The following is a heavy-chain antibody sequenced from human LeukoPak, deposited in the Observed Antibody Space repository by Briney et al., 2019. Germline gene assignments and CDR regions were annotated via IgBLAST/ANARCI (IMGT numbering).Heavy chain of an antibody. CDR1: GGSISSSNW. CDR3: ARVGTAVAGTFHFDY. D-gene: IGHD6-19*01. V-gene: IGHV4-4*02. J-gene: IGHJ4*02. Sequence: PSETLSLTCAVSGGSISSSNWWSWVRQPAGKGLEWIGEINHSGSTNYNPSLKSRVTISVDKSKNQFSLKLSSVTAADTAVYYCARVGTAVAGTFHFDYWGQGTLVTVSS. CDR2: INHSGST.